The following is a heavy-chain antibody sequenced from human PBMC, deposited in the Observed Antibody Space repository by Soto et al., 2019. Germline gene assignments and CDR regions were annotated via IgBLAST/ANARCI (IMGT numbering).Heavy chain of an antibody. D-gene: IGHD3-22*01. CDR1: GYTFTSSG. Sequence: QVQLVQSGAEVKKPGASVKVSCKASGYTFTSSGMSWVRQAPGQGLEWMGWISAHTGSSEYAQRVQGRDTMNTDRSTSTDYMELRSLRSDDTTVSYCARAFFYQGSDSRGYSFDAFDFWGPGTLVTVSS. CDR2: ISAHTGSS. J-gene: IGHJ3*01. CDR3: ARAFFYQGSDSRGYSFDAFDF. V-gene: IGHV1-18*01.